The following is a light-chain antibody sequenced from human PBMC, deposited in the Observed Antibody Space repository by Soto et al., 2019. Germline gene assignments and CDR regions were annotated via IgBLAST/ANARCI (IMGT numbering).Light chain of an antibody. J-gene: IGLJ1*01. V-gene: IGLV2-14*01. CDR2: DVS. CDR3: SSYTSSNYV. Sequence: QSALTQPASVSGAPGQSITISCTGTSSDVGGYNDVSWYQQHPGKAPKLMIYDVSNRPSGVSNRFSGSKSGNTAYLTISGLQAEDEADYYCSSYTSSNYVFGTGTKLTVL. CDR1: SSDVGGYND.